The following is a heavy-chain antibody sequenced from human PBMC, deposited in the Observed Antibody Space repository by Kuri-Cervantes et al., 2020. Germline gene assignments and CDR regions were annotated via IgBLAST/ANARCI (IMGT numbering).Heavy chain of an antibody. Sequence: KVSCKASGYTFTSYGISWVRQMPGKGLEWMGIIYPGDSDTRYSPSFQGQVTISADKSISTAYLQWSSLKASDTAMYYCARRGYCSGGSCYHNYWYFDLWGRGTLVTVSS. CDR2: IYPGDSDT. CDR1: GYTFTSYG. V-gene: IGHV5-51*01. D-gene: IGHD2-15*01. CDR3: ARRGYCSGGSCYHNYWYFDL. J-gene: IGHJ2*01.